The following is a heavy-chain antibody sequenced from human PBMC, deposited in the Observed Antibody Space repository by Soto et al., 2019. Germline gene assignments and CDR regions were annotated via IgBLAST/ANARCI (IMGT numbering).Heavy chain of an antibody. CDR2: VYNSGGS. CDR3: ARCPVSREYRHDFYMDV. D-gene: IGHD3-16*02. CDR1: GVSISSDC. J-gene: IGHJ6*03. Sequence: QGHLQESGPGLVQPSETLSLTCTVSGVSISSDCWSWIRQPPGKGLGWIGYVYNSGGSSYNPSLKSRVTISIDTSENQFSLKLTSVTAADTAVYFCARCPVSREYRHDFYMDVWGKGTTVTVSS. V-gene: IGHV4-59*13.